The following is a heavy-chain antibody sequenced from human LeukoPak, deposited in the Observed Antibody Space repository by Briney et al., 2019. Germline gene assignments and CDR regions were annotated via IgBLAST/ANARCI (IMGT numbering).Heavy chain of an antibody. CDR1: GGSINSYY. CDR3: ARVCSTHLGGTRMDV. D-gene: IGHD4-23*01. J-gene: IGHJ6*02. Sequence: PSETLSLTCTVSGGSINSYYWTWIRQPPGKGLEWIGYIYYSGSTSYNPSLKSRVTISVDTSKNQFSLKLSSVTAADTAVYYCARVCSTHLGGTRMDVWGQGTTVTVSS. V-gene: IGHV4-59*01. CDR2: IYYSGST.